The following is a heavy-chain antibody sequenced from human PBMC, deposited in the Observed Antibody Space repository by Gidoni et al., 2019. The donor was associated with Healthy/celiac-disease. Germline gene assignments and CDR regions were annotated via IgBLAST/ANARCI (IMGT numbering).Heavy chain of an antibody. J-gene: IGHJ3*02. D-gene: IGHD2-8*01. CDR2: IYYSGST. Sequence: QVQLQESGPGLVQPSQTLSLTCTVSGGSISSGGSYWSWIRQHPGKGLEWIGYIYYSGSTYYNPSLKRRVTISVDTSKNQFSLKLSAVTAADTAVYYCAREGREWGVFDIWGQGTMVTVSS. CDR3: AREGREWGVFDI. V-gene: IGHV4-31*03. CDR1: GGSISSGGSY.